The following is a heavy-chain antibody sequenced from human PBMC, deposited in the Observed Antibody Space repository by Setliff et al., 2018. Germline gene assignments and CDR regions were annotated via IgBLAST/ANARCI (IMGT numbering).Heavy chain of an antibody. V-gene: IGHV1-24*01. J-gene: IGHJ5*02. Sequence: ASVKVSCKASGGTFSSYAISWVRQAPGKGLEWMGGFDPEDGETIYAQKFQGRVTMTEDTSTDTAYMELSSLRSEDTAVYYCATGHVLRFLEGTEDYNHWFDPWGQGTLVTVSS. CDR2: FDPEDGET. D-gene: IGHD3-3*01. CDR3: ATGHVLRFLEGTEDYNHWFDP. CDR1: GGTFSSYA.